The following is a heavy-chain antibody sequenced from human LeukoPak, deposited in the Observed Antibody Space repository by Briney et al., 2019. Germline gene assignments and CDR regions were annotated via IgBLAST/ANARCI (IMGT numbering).Heavy chain of an antibody. CDR3: ASHSGYDYFDY. CDR1: GGSFSGYY. CDR2: KYNSGST. D-gene: IGHD5-12*01. Sequence: SETLSLTCAVYGGSFSGYYWSWIRQPPGKGLEWIGYKYNSGSTNYNPSLKSRVTISVDTSKNQFSLKLSSVTAADTAVYYCASHSGYDYFDYWGQGTLVTVSS. J-gene: IGHJ4*02. V-gene: IGHV4-59*01.